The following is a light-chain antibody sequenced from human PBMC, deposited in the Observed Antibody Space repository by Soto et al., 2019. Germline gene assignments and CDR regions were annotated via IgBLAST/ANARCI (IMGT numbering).Light chain of an antibody. J-gene: IGLJ3*02. V-gene: IGLV2-14*01. CDR3: SSYSSTSTPWV. Sequence: QSALTQPASVSGSPGQSITISCTGTSSDVGAYNYVSWYQQHPDKAPKLMIFEVSDRPSGVSNRFSGSKSGNTASLTISGLQPEDEGDYYCSSYSSTSTPWVFGGGTKLTVL. CDR2: EVS. CDR1: SSDVGAYNY.